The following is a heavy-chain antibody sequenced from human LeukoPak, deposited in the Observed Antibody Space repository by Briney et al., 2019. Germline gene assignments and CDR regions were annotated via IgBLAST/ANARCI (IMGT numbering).Heavy chain of an antibody. J-gene: IGHJ4*02. V-gene: IGHV3-30-3*01. D-gene: IGHD3-3*01. CDR2: ISYDATNT. CDR3: ERLISMMNGVSAY. Sequence: PGGSLRLSSALSGFSFYNYAMNWLRRAPGKGLEWVAVISYDATNTYYADFVEGRFTISRDNSNNTVFLQMSGLRTEDTALYYCERLISMMNGVSAYWGQGSAVIVSS. CDR1: GFSFYNYA.